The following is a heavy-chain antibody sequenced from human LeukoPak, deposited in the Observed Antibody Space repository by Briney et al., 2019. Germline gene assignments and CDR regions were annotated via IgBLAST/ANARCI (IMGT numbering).Heavy chain of an antibody. CDR1: GGSISSYY. Sequence: SETLSLTCTVSGGSISSYYWSWIRRPPGKGLEWIGYIYYSGSTNYNPSLKSRVTISVDTSKNQFSLKLSSVTAADTAVDYCARVRPGRWLQDYWGQGTLVTVSS. D-gene: IGHD5-24*01. CDR2: IYYSGST. CDR3: ARVRPGRWLQDY. V-gene: IGHV4-59*01. J-gene: IGHJ4*02.